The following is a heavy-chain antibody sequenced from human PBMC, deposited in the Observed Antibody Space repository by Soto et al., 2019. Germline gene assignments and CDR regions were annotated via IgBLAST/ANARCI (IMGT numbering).Heavy chain of an antibody. Sequence: QVQLVESGGGVVQPGRSLRLSCAASGFTFSSYGMHWVRQAPGKGLEWVAVIWYDGSNKYYADSVKGRFTISRDNSKNTLYLQMNSLRAEDTAVYYCAREHPTRITMSRRNSGGMDVWGQGTTVTVSS. V-gene: IGHV3-33*01. CDR1: GFTFSSYG. CDR3: AREHPTRITMSRRNSGGMDV. CDR2: IWYDGSNK. D-gene: IGHD3-22*01. J-gene: IGHJ6*02.